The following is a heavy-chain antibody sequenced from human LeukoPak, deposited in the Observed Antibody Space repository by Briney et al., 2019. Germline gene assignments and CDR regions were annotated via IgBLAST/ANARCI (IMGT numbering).Heavy chain of an antibody. J-gene: IGHJ4*02. D-gene: IGHD1-26*01. V-gene: IGHV3-74*01. CDR2: INSDGSST. Sequence: GGSLRLSCAASGFTFSSYSMNWVRQAPGKGLVWVSRINSDGSSTSYADSVKGRFTISRDNAKNTLYLQMNSLRAEDTAVYYCAKDEVGGHFEYWGQGTLVTVSS. CDR1: GFTFSSYS. CDR3: AKDEVGGHFEY.